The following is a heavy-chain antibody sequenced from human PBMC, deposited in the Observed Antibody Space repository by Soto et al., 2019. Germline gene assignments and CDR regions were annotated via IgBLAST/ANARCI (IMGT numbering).Heavy chain of an antibody. Sequence: QVQLVQSGAEVKKPGSSVKVSCKASGGTFSSYAISWVRQAPGQGLEWMGGIIPIFGTANYAQKLQGRVTITAEESTSTAYMELSSLRSEDTAVYYCARSHGNGGYEAYFQHWGQGTLVTVSS. CDR3: ARSHGNGGYEAYFQH. CDR1: GGTFSSYA. V-gene: IGHV1-69*01. J-gene: IGHJ1*01. D-gene: IGHD5-12*01. CDR2: IIPIFGTA.